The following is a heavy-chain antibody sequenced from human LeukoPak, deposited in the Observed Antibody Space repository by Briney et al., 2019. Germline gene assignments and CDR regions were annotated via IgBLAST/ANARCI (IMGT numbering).Heavy chain of an antibody. V-gene: IGHV1-8*02. CDR1: GGTFSSYA. CDR3: ARVSSVWLHRRKDPRYYYHGMDV. J-gene: IGHJ6*02. D-gene: IGHD5-12*01. CDR2: MNPNSGNT. Sequence: ASVKVSCKASGGTFSSYAINWVRQATGQGLEWMGWMNPNSGNTGYAQKFQGRVTMTRNTSISTAYMELSSLRSEDTAVYYCARVSSVWLHRRKDPRYYYHGMDVWGQGTTVTVSS.